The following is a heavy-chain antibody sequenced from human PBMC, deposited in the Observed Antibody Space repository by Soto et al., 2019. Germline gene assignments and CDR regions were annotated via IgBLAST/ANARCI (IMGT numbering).Heavy chain of an antibody. CDR3: ARYCSSTSCYRAWFDP. J-gene: IGHJ5*02. D-gene: IGHD2-2*01. Sequence: QVQLVQSGAEVKKPGASVKVSCKASGYTFTSYDINWVRHATGQGLEWMGWMNPNSGNTGYAQKFQGRVTMTRNTSISTAYMELSSLRSEDTAGYYCARYCSSTSCYRAWFDPWGQGTLVTVSS. V-gene: IGHV1-8*01. CDR2: MNPNSGNT. CDR1: GYTFTSYD.